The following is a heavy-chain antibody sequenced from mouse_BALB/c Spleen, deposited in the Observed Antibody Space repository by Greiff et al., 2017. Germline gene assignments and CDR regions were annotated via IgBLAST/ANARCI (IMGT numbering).Heavy chain of an antibody. CDR3: ARSCGYERVGAMDY. CDR1: GYAFTNYL. D-gene: IGHD2-2*01. Sequence: QVQLQQSGAELVRPGTSVKVSCKASGYAFTNYLIEWVKQRPGQGLEWIGVINPGSGGTNYNEKFKGKATLTADKSSSTAYMQLSSLTSDDSAVYFCARSCGYERVGAMDYWGQGTSVTVSS. V-gene: IGHV1-54*01. CDR2: INPGSGGT. J-gene: IGHJ4*01.